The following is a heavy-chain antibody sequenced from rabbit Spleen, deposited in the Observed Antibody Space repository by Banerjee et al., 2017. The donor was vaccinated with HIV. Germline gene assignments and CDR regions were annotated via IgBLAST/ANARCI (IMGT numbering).Heavy chain of an antibody. CDR1: GFSFSSSYY. J-gene: IGHJ4*01. Sequence: QSLEESGGDLVKPGASLTLTCTASGFSFSSSYYMCWVRQAPGKGLEWIACIHIGASTFTYFASWAKGRFTISKTSSTTVTLQMTSLTVADTATYFCARDTGSGHYIDAYFDLWGPGTLVTVS. CDR3: ARDTGSGHYIDAYFDL. D-gene: IGHD1-1*01. CDR2: IHIGASTFT. V-gene: IGHV1S40*01.